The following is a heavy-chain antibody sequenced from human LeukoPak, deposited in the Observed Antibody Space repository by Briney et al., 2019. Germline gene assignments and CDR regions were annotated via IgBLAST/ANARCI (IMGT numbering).Heavy chain of an antibody. CDR1: GYTFTSYY. V-gene: IGHV1-46*01. CDR2: INPSGGST. D-gene: IGHD6-19*01. Sequence: ASVKVSCKVSGYTFTSYYMHWVRQAPGQGLEWMGIINPSGGSTSYAQKFQGRVTMTRDTSTSTVHMELSSLRSEDTAVYYCARDSRQWLVWGYFDYWGQGTLVTVSS. CDR3: ARDSRQWLVWGYFDY. J-gene: IGHJ4*02.